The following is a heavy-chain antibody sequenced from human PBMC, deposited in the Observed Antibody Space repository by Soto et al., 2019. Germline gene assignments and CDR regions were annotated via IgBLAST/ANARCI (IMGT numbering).Heavy chain of an antibody. J-gene: IGHJ5*01. V-gene: IGHV3-23*01. Sequence: GGSLRLSCAASGFTFSIYAMSLVLQAPGKGLEWVSGIRGNGGSTNYADSVKGRFTISRDNSKNTLYLQINSLRAEDTAVYFCAKEALRFKTTVTTLDSWGQGTLVTVSS. CDR2: IRGNGGST. CDR1: GFTFSIYA. D-gene: IGHD4-17*01. CDR3: AKEALRFKTTVTTLDS.